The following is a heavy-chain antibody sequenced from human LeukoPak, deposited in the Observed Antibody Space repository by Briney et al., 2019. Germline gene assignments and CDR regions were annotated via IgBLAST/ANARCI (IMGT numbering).Heavy chain of an antibody. J-gene: IGHJ4*02. CDR2: IKQDGSEK. CDR1: GFTFSSHW. CDR3: ARGYSYGYYFDY. D-gene: IGHD5-18*01. Sequence: GGSLRLSCAASGFTFSSHWMSWVRQAPGKGLEWVANIKQDGSEKYYVDSVKGRFTISRDNAKNSLYLQMNSLRAEDTAVYYCARGYSYGYYFDYWGQGTLVTVSS. V-gene: IGHV3-7*04.